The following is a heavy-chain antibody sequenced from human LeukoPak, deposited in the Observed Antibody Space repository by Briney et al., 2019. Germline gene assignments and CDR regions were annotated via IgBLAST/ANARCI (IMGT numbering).Heavy chain of an antibody. D-gene: IGHD4-17*01. Sequence: GRSLRLSCAASGFTFSSYGMHWVRQAPGKGLEWVSVIWYDGTNKYYADSVKGRFTISRDNSKNTLYLQMNSLRAEGTAVYYCARDDDYGDSYWYFDLWGRGTLVTVSS. CDR3: ARDDDYGDSYWYFDL. CDR2: IWYDGTNK. CDR1: GFTFSSYG. J-gene: IGHJ2*01. V-gene: IGHV3-33*01.